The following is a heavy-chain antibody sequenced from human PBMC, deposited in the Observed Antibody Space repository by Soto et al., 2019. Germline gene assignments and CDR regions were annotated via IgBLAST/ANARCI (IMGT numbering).Heavy chain of an antibody. J-gene: IGHJ6*02. V-gene: IGHV1-3*01. CDR1: GYTFTSYA. Sequence: ASVKVSCKASGYTFTSYAMHWVRQAPGQRLEWMEWINAGNGNTKYSQRFQGRVSITRDTSACTAYMELSGLRSEDTAVYDCARDDRPNPPLNYYYYGMEVGGQGTTVNVSS. CDR2: INAGNGNT. CDR3: ARDDRPNPPLNYYYYGMEV.